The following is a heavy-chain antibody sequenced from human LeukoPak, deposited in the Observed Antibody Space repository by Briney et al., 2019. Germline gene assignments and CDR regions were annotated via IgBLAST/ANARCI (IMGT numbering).Heavy chain of an antibody. CDR2: IYPDDSDT. CDR3: ARLGNYYYDSSGYSLDF. Sequence: GESLKISCNGSGYSFTSYWIGWVRQMPGKGLEWMGVIYPDDSDTKYSPSFQGQVTISADKSISTAYLRWSSLKASDTAMFYCARLGNYYYDSSGYSLDFWGQGTLVTVSS. D-gene: IGHD3-22*01. CDR1: GYSFTSYW. J-gene: IGHJ4*02. V-gene: IGHV5-51*01.